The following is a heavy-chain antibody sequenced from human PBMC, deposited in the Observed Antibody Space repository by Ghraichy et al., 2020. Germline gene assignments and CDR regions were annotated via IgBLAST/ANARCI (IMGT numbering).Heavy chain of an antibody. CDR3: ARVIYDFWSGRECRYDY. Sequence: SETLSLTCAVYGGSFSGYYWSWIRQPPGKGLEWIGEINHSGSTNYNPSLKSRVTISVDTSKNQFSLKLSSVTAADTAVYYCARVIYDFWSGRECRYDYWGQGTLVTVSS. D-gene: IGHD3-3*01. CDR1: GGSFSGYY. J-gene: IGHJ4*02. V-gene: IGHV4-34*01. CDR2: INHSGST.